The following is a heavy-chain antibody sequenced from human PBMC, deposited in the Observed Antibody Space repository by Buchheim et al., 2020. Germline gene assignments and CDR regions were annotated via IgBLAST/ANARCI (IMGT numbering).Heavy chain of an antibody. J-gene: IGHJ4*02. CDR2: IKEDRSEK. D-gene: IGHD5-24*01. Sequence: EVQLVESGGGLVQPGGSLRLSCAASGFTFSNYWMSWVRQAPGKGLEWVANIKEDRSEKYYVDSVKGRFTMSRDNAKSSLYLQMNSLRAGDTAVYYCARRRGDHTHYYFDYWGQGTL. V-gene: IGHV3-7*01. CDR1: GFTFSNYW. CDR3: ARRRGDHTHYYFDY.